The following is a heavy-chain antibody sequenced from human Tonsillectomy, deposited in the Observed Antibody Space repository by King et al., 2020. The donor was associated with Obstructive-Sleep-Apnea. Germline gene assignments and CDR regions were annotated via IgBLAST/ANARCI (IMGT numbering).Heavy chain of an antibody. D-gene: IGHD3-22*01. V-gene: IGHV4-59*08. CDR2: LYYSGNT. Sequence: QLQESGPGLVKPSETLSLSCTVSGGSISSYYWTWIRQSPGKGLEWIGYLYYSGNTNYNPSLWSRVTISVDMAKNQFSLKLSSVTAADTAVYYCARSVGYYDSSGYLDYWGQGTLVTVSS. CDR3: ARSVGYYDSSGYLDY. CDR1: GGSISSYY. J-gene: IGHJ4*02.